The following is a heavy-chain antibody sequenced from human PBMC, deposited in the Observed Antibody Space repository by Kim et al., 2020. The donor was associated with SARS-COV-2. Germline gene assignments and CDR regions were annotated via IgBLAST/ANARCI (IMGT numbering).Heavy chain of an antibody. Sequence: SETLSLTCTVSGGSISSSSYYWGWIRQPPGKGLEWIGSIYYSGSTYYNPSLKSRVTISVDTSKNQFSLKLSSVTAADTAVYYCARQQEIRGYSYGYVLDYYYYYGMDVWGQGTTVTVSS. CDR3: ARQQEIRGYSYGYVLDYYYYYGMDV. CDR2: IYYSGST. CDR1: GGSISSSSYY. J-gene: IGHJ6*02. D-gene: IGHD5-18*01. V-gene: IGHV4-39*01.